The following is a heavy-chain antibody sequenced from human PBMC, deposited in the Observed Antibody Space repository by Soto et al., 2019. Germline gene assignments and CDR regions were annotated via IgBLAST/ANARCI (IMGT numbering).Heavy chain of an antibody. CDR3: AKAGYCTGVSCYFYYFDS. Sequence: EVQLLESGGGLLQPGGSLRLSCSASGFTFNNYAMAWVRQAPGEGLEWVSGISGSGATPYYADSVKGRFTISRDNSKNTLLLQMNSVSAEDTAVYFCAKAGYCTGVSCYFYYFDSWGQGTLVTVSS. D-gene: IGHD2-15*01. CDR1: GFTFNNYA. J-gene: IGHJ4*02. CDR2: ISGSGATP. V-gene: IGHV3-23*01.